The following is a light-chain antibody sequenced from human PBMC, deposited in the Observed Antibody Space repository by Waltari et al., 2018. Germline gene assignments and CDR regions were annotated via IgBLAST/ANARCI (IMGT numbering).Light chain of an antibody. CDR2: DDS. CDR1: NVGSKS. CDR3: QVWDSSGDQGV. J-gene: IGLJ1*01. V-gene: IGLV3-21*03. Sequence: SYVLTQPPSVPVAPGKTARITCGGNNVGSKSVHWYQQKPGQAPVLVVSDDSDRPSGIPERFSGSNSGNTATLTISRVEAGDEADYYCQVWDSSGDQGVFGTGTKVTVL.